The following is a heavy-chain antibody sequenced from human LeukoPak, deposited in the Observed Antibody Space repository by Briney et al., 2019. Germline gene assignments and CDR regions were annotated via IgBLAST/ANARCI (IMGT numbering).Heavy chain of an antibody. D-gene: IGHD3-9*01. CDR3: ARARYGTYN. Sequence: GGSLRLSCAASGFTFSSFWMIWVRQAPGKGLEWVANIKEDGSVKNYVDSLKGRFTISRDNAKNSLFLQMNSLRAEDTAVYYCARARYGTYNWGQGTLVTVSS. CDR1: GFTFSSFW. CDR2: IKEDGSVK. J-gene: IGHJ4*02. V-gene: IGHV3-7*03.